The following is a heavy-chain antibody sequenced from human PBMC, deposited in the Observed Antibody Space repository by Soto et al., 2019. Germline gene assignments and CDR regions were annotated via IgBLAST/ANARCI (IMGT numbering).Heavy chain of an antibody. J-gene: IGHJ4*02. CDR3: PIGLSVTLIDN. D-gene: IGHD4-17*01. CDR1: AGSISTGGYY. CDR2: IYYSGST. V-gene: IGHV4-31*01. Sequence: QVQLQESGPGLVKPSQTLSLTCTVSAGSISTGGYYWTWIRQHPGKGLEWIGYIYYSGSTYYNPSLKNQVAITLDTSKNPSSLKLSSVTAADTAVYHCPIGLSVTLIDNRGQGTLVTGSS.